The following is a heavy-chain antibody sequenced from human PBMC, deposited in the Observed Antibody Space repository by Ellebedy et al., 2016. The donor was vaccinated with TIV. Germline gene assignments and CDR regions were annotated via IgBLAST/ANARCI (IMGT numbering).Heavy chain of an antibody. CDR3: ARGQSGGYQLLFGY. Sequence: GESLKISXAASGFTFSSYSMNWVRQAPGKGLEWVSSISSSSSYIYYADSVKGRFTISRDNAKNSLYLQMNSLRAEDTAVYYCARGQSGGYQLLFGYWGQGTLVTVSS. D-gene: IGHD2-2*01. V-gene: IGHV3-21*01. CDR1: GFTFSSYS. CDR2: ISSSSSYI. J-gene: IGHJ4*02.